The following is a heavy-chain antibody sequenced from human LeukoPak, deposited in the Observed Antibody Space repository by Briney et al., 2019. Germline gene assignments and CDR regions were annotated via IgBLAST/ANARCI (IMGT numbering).Heavy chain of an antibody. CDR2: VSWNSGTI. CDR1: GFSLDDYA. CDR3: ANLGKYSSSYDPDY. D-gene: IGHD6-6*01. J-gene: IGHJ4*02. Sequence: GGSLRLSCAASGFSLDDYAMHWVRQAPGKGLEWVSGVSWNSGTIAYADSVKGRFTISRDNAKNSLYLQMNSLRAEDTAVYYCANLGKYSSSYDPDYWGQGTLVTVSS. V-gene: IGHV3-9*01.